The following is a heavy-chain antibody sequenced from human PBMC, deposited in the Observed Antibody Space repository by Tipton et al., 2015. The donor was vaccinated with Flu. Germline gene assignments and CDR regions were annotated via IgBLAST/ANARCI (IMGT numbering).Heavy chain of an antibody. D-gene: IGHD6-13*01. J-gene: IGHJ4*02. V-gene: IGHV1-8*01. CDR2: MNPYSANT. CDR1: GHSFTNYD. CDR3: ARSGAAGGFY. Sequence: QLVQSGAEVKKPGASVKVSCKASGHSFTNYDINWVRQATGQGLEWMGWMNPYSANTGYAQKFEGRVTMTRDISISTAYMELSSLRSEDTAIYYCARSGAAGGFYWGQGTLVTVPP.